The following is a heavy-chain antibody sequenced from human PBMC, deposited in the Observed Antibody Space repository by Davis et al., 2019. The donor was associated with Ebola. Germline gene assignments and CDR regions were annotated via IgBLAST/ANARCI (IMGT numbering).Heavy chain of an antibody. CDR1: GGSFSGYY. CDR3: ARGISYCSGGSCYEGWFDP. D-gene: IGHD2-15*01. V-gene: IGHV4-34*01. Sequence: SETLSLTCAVYGGSFSGYYWSWIRQPPGKGLEWIGEINHSGSTNYNPSLKSRVTISVDTSKNQFSLKLSSVTAADTAVYYCARGISYCSGGSCYEGWFDPWGQGTLVTVSS. CDR2: INHSGST. J-gene: IGHJ5*02.